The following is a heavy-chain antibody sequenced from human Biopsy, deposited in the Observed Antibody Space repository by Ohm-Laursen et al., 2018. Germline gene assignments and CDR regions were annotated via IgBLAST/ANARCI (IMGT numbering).Heavy chain of an antibody. Sequence: SVKVSCKASGYTFTGYHVHWVRQAPGQGLEWMGWINAKTGDTNYAQKFQGRVTMTRDTSISTAYVDLSSLRSDATAVYYCTRGGYYYDSLAYYYWFDPWGQGTLVTVSS. V-gene: IGHV1-2*02. J-gene: IGHJ5*02. CDR3: TRGGYYYDSLAYYYWFDP. D-gene: IGHD3-22*01. CDR1: GYTFTGYH. CDR2: INAKTGDT.